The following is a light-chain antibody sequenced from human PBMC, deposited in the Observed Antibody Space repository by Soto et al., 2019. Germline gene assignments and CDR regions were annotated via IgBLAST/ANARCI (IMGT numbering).Light chain of an antibody. J-gene: IGLJ1*01. V-gene: IGLV2-23*01. CDR1: SSDVGSSNF. Sequence: QSALTQPASVSGSPGQSITISCTGTSSDVGSSNFVSWYQQHPGQAPKLIIYEATKRPSGVSSRFSGSKSGNAASLTISGLQSEDEADSYCCSYGGRSISPYVFGIGTKVTV. CDR3: CSYGGRSISPYV. CDR2: EAT.